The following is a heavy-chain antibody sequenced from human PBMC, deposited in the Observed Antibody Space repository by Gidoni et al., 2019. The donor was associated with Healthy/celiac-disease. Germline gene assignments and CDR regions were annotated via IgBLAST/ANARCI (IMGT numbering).Heavy chain of an antibody. CDR2: IYSGGST. D-gene: IGHD6-6*01. CDR1: GFTVSRNY. J-gene: IGHJ4*02. Sequence: DVQRVESGGGLVQPGGSLRLSCAASGFTVSRNYMSWVRQAPGKGLEWVSVIYSGGSTYYADSVKGRCTISRHNSKNTLYLQMNSLRAEDTAVYYCARAYSSSPAGYWGQGTLVTVSS. CDR3: ARAYSSSPAGY. V-gene: IGHV3-53*04.